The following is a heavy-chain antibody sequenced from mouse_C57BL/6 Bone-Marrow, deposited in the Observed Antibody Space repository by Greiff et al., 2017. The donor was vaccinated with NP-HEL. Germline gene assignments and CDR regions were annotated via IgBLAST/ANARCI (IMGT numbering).Heavy chain of an antibody. V-gene: IGHV1-26*01. CDR2: INPNNGGT. J-gene: IGHJ3*01. CDR3: GRRHYSGYAWFAY. Sequence: EVQLQQSGPELVKPGASVKISCKASGYTFTDYYMNWVKQSHGKSLEWIGDINPNNGGTSYNQKFKGKATLTVDKSSSTAYMELRSLTSEDSAVYYCGRRHYSGYAWFAYWGQGTLVTVSA. D-gene: IGHD2-13*01. CDR1: GYTFTDYY.